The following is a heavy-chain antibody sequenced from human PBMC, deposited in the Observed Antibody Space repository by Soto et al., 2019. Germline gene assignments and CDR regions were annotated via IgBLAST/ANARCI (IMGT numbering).Heavy chain of an antibody. CDR1: NDSISNYY. CDR2: IYYSGST. Sequence: SETLSLTCTVSNDSISNYYWSWVRQPPGKGLEWIGYIYYSGSTKYNPSLKSRVTISVDTSKNQFSLKLSSVSAADTAVYYCARHVPPMTMTVADGWFDPWGQGTLVTVS. J-gene: IGHJ5*02. D-gene: IGHD3-22*01. CDR3: ARHVPPMTMTVADGWFDP. V-gene: IGHV4-59*08.